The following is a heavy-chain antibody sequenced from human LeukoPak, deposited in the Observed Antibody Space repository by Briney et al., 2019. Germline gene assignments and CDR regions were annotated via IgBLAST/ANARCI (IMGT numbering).Heavy chain of an antibody. CDR3: ARQLHDDSNLYTWFDP. J-gene: IGHJ5*02. CDR2: IYYSGNT. CDR1: GGSISSSSHC. D-gene: IGHD4-11*01. Sequence: PSETLSLTCTVSGGSISSSSHCWGWIRQPPGKGLEWIGSIYYSGNTYYNPSLKSRVSISVDTSQKQFSLNLSSVSAADTTVYYCARQLHDDSNLYTWFDPWGQGTLVSASS. V-gene: IGHV4-39*01.